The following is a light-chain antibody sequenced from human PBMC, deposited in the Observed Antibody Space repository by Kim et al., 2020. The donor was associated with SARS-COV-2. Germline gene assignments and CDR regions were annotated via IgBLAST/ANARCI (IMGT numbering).Light chain of an antibody. CDR2: ANN. V-gene: IGLV1-40*01. CDR1: SSNIGAGFD. J-gene: IGLJ3*02. CDR3: LSYDNSLSGSV. Sequence: QRVIISCTGHSSNIGAGFDVHWYQQLPGTAPKLLIYANNHRPSGVPDRFSGSKSGTSASLAIAGLQTDDEADYYCLSYDNSLSGSVFGGGTKLTVL.